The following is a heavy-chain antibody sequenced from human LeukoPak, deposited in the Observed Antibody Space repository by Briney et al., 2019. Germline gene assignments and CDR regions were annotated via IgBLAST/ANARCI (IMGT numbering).Heavy chain of an antibody. CDR3: TRDQTPYY. J-gene: IGHJ4*02. CDR2: IRSKIYGGTP. CDR1: GFTFGDYV. V-gene: IGHV3-49*04. Sequence: GGSLRLSCTASGFTFGDYVMTWVRQAPGKGLEWVGFIRSKIYGGTPEYAASVKGRFTISRDDSKGIAYLQMDSLKTEDTAVYYCTRDQTPYYWGQGTLVTVSS.